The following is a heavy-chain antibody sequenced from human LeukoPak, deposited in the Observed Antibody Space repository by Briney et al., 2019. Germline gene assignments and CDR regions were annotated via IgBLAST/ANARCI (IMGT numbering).Heavy chain of an antibody. V-gene: IGHV3-20*04. Sequence: GGSLRLSCAASGFTFGDYGMSWVRQAPGKGLEWVSGINWNGGSTGYADSVKGRFTISRDNSKNSLYLQMNSLRTEDTALYYCAKDIGQRWPTADYWGQGTLVTVSS. CDR3: AKDIGQRWPTADY. CDR2: INWNGGST. CDR1: GFTFGDYG. D-gene: IGHD4-23*01. J-gene: IGHJ4*02.